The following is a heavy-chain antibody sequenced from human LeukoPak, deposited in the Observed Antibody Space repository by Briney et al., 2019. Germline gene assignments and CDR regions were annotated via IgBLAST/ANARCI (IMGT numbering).Heavy chain of an antibody. CDR3: AKKLLTVTTWGFGY. J-gene: IGHJ4*02. V-gene: IGHV3-23*01. Sequence: GGSLRLSCAASGFTFSSYAMSWVRQVPGKGLEWVSAISGSGGSTYYADSVKGRFTISRDNSKNTLYLQMNGLRAEDTAVYYCAKKLLTVTTWGFGYWGQGTLVTVSS. CDR1: GFTFSSYA. D-gene: IGHD4-11*01. CDR2: ISGSGGST.